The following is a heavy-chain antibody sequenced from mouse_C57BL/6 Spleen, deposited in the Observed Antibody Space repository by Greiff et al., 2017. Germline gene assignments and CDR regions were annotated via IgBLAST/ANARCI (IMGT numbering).Heavy chain of an antibody. V-gene: IGHV1-78*01. CDR1: GYTFTDHT. D-gene: IGHD1-1*01. CDR2: IYPRDGST. J-gene: IGHJ2*01. CDR3: AVITTVENYFDY. Sequence: QVQLQQSDAELVKPGASVKISCKVSGYTFTDHTIHWMKQRPEQGLEWIGYIYPRDGSTKYNEKFKGKATLTADKSSSTAYLQLHSLTSEDSAVYFCAVITTVENYFDYWGQGTTLTVSA.